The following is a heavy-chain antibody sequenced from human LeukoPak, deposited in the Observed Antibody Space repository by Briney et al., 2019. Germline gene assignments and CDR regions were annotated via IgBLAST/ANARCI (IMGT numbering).Heavy chain of an antibody. CDR2: IYSGGST. CDR1: GFTVSSNY. Sequence: GGSLRLSCAASGFTVSSNYMSWVRQAPGKGLEWVSVIYSGGSTYYADSVKGRFTISRDNSKNTLYLQMNSLLAEDTAVYYCARSSGVLWFGEWYYFDYWGQGTLVTVSS. D-gene: IGHD3-10*01. J-gene: IGHJ4*02. CDR3: ARSSGVLWFGEWYYFDY. V-gene: IGHV3-66*02.